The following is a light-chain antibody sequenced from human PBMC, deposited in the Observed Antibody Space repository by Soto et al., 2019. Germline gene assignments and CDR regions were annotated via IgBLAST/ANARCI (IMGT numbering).Light chain of an antibody. Sequence: DIQMTQSPSSLSASVGDRVTITCRASQSINIYLNWYQQKPGKAPKLLIYAASSFQSGVPSRFSGSGSGTEFTLTISSLQPDDFATYYCQHYNSYSEAFGQGTKVDIK. J-gene: IGKJ1*01. CDR1: QSINIY. CDR2: AAS. V-gene: IGKV1-39*01. CDR3: QHYNSYSEA.